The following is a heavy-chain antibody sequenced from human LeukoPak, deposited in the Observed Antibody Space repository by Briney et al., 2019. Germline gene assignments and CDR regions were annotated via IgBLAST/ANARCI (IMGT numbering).Heavy chain of an antibody. CDR1: GYTFTSYD. Sequence: ASVKVSCKASGYTFTSYDINWVRQATGQGLEWMGWMNPNSGNTGYAQKFQGRVTITRDTSISTAYMELSSLRSEDTAVYYCARAGYCSSTSCRSWFDPWGQGTLVTVS. J-gene: IGHJ5*02. CDR3: ARAGYCSSTSCRSWFDP. CDR2: MNPNSGNT. V-gene: IGHV1-8*01. D-gene: IGHD2-2*01.